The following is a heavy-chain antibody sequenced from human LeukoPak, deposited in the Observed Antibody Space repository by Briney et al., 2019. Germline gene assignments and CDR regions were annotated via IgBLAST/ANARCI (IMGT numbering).Heavy chain of an antibody. D-gene: IGHD2-15*01. Sequence: GGSLRLSCAASGFTFSSYSMNWVRQAPGKGLEWVASISSSSSYIYYADSVKGRFTISRDNAKNSLYLQMNSLRAEDTAVYYCARGVVVAATARFDYWGQGTLVTVSS. V-gene: IGHV3-21*01. CDR2: ISSSSSYI. CDR1: GFTFSSYS. J-gene: IGHJ4*02. CDR3: ARGVVVAATARFDY.